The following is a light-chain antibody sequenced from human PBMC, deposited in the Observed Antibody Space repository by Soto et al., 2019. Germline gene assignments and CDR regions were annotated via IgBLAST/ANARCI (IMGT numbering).Light chain of an antibody. J-gene: IGKJ1*01. Sequence: DIQMTPSHSTLSASVLYIVSITFRASQSISSWLAWYQQKPGKAPKLLIYKASSLESGVPSRFSGSGSGTEFTLTISSLQPDDFATYYCQKYNSYSWKFGQGTKVDIK. CDR2: KAS. CDR1: QSISSW. CDR3: QKYNSYSWK. V-gene: IGKV1-5*03.